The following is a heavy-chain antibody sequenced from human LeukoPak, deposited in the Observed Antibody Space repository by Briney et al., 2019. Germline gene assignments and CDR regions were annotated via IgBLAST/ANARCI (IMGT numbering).Heavy chain of an antibody. Sequence: GASVKVSCKASGYTFTSYAMHWVCQAPGQRLEWMGWINAGNGNTKYSQKFQGRVTITRDTSASTAYMELSSLRSEDTAVYYCARVLAARLSYWYFDLWGRGTLVTVSS. CDR3: ARVLAARLSYWYFDL. CDR2: INAGNGNT. J-gene: IGHJ2*01. CDR1: GYTFTSYA. V-gene: IGHV1-3*01. D-gene: IGHD6-6*01.